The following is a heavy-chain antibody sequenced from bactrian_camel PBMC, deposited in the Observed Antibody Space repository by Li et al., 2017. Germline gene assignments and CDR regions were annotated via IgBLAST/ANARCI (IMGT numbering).Heavy chain of an antibody. CDR2: IDHDGSI. J-gene: IGHJ6*01. CDR3: AADVGDEGPCYTDYRDFGY. Sequence: HVQLVESGGGSVQAGGSLRLECVVSGATYAFYCMGWFRQGADKEREGVASIDHDGSIRYAASVMGRFTISQDNPKNTLTLDMNSLKPEDTGMYYCAADVGDEGPCYTDYRDFGYRGQGTQVTVS. D-gene: IGHD4*01. CDR1: GATYAFYC. V-gene: IGHV3S55*01.